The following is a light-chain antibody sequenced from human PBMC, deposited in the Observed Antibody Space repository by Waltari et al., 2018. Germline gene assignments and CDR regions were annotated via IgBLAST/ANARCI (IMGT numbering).Light chain of an antibody. Sequence: QLVLTQSPSASASLGASVKLTCTLSSGHSSNVIAWLQQQPEKGTRYLMKVNSDGRQRKGDKIPDRFSGSSSAAYHFLTSSSLQSEDEADYYCQTGGHGTWVFGGGTKLTVL. CDR2: VNSDGRQ. CDR3: QTGGHGTWV. V-gene: IGLV4-69*01. CDR1: SGHSSNV. J-gene: IGLJ3*02.